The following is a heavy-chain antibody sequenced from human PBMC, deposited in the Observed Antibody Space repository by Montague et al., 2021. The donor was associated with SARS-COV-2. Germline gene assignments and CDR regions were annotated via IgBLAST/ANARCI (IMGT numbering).Heavy chain of an antibody. CDR1: GGSVISDTHY. Sequence: SETLSLTCSASGGSVISDTHYWGWVRHSPGQGLEWIGSVSYSGSTYYNPSVKSRVVVSLGTSRNQCSLRLNSLTAADTAVYYCVRDSRLNGLYDWGRGILVAVSS. CDR3: VRDSRLNGLYD. J-gene: IGHJ1*01. CDR2: VSYSGST. D-gene: IGHD2-8*01. V-gene: IGHV4-39*07.